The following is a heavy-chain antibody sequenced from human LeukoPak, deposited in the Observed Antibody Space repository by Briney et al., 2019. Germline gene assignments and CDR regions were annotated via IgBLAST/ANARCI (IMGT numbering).Heavy chain of an antibody. CDR2: ISSSSSYI. V-gene: IGHV3-21*01. J-gene: IGHJ4*02. CDR3: ARQRSTWIQLYFDY. D-gene: IGHD5-18*01. CDR1: GFTFSSYS. Sequence: GGSLRLSCAASGFTFSSYSMNWVRQAPGKGLEWVSSISSSSSYIYYADSVKGRFTISRDNAKNSLYLQMNSLRAEDTAVYYGARQRSTWIQLYFDYWGQGTLVTVSS.